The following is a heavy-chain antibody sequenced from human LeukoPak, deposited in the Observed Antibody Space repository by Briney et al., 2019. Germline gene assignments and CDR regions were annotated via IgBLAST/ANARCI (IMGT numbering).Heavy chain of an antibody. CDR3: AELGITMIGGV. D-gene: IGHD3-10*02. Sequence: GGSLRLSCAASGFTFSSYWMSWVRQAPGKGLEWVANIKQGGSEKYYADSVKGRFTISRDNAKNSLYLQMNSLRAEDTAVYYCAELGITMIGGVWGKGTTVTISS. CDR2: IKQGGSEK. CDR1: GFTFSSYW. J-gene: IGHJ6*04. V-gene: IGHV3-7*01.